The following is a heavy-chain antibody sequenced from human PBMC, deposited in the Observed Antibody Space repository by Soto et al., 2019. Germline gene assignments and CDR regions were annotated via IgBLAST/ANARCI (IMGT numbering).Heavy chain of an antibody. J-gene: IGHJ4*02. CDR3: SRDPGFGAIDY. D-gene: IGHD3-10*01. CDR2: INPDGSVA. CDR1: GFTFSSSW. Sequence: EVQLVDSGGALVQPGGSLRISCAASGFTFSSSWMAWVRQAPGKGLEWVVLINPDGSVASYVGSVRGRFIISRDNAQNSLYLQMNSVSAEDTAVYYCSRDPGFGAIDYWGQGTLVTVSS. V-gene: IGHV3-7*01.